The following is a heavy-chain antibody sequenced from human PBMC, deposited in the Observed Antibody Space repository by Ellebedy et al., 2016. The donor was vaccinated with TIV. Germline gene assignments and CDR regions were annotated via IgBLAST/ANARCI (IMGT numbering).Heavy chain of an antibody. CDR3: AMSMGYTHSWHLDS. J-gene: IGHJ4*02. CDR2: IYHSGNT. V-gene: IGHV4-30-2*01. Sequence: SKTLSLTXTVSGGAISSGGNTWSWIRQPPGKGREWIGYIYHSGNTYYNPSLASRVTISVDRSKNQFSLRLSSVTAADTAVYYCAMSMGYTHSWHLDSWGQGTLVTVSS. D-gene: IGHD5-12*01. CDR1: GGAISSGGNT.